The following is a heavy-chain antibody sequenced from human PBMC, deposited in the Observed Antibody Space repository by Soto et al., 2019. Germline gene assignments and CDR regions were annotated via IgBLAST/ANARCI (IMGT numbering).Heavy chain of an antibody. Sequence: GVSLRLSCTASGFTFSDHVMSWVRQAPGKGLEWVSAIAGSVGSTYYSDSVKGRFTISRDNSKNTLYLQMNSLRDEDTAVYYCAKDRPIAARNYDDWGQGVMVTV. CDR1: GFTFSDHV. J-gene: IGHJ4*02. CDR2: IAGSVGST. D-gene: IGHD6-6*01. V-gene: IGHV3-23*01. CDR3: AKDRPIAARNYDD.